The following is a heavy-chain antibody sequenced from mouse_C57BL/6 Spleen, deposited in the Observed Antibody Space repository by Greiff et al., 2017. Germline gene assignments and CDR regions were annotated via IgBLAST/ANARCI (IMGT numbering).Heavy chain of an antibody. CDR1: GYTFTSYW. V-gene: IGHV1-55*01. D-gene: IGHD3-2*02. J-gene: IGHJ3*01. Sequence: QVQLQQPGAELVKPGASVKMSCKASGYTFTSYWITWVKHRPGQGLEWIGDIYPGSGSTNYNEKFKSKATLTVDTSSSTAYMQLSSLTSEDSAVYYCARYEDSSGPWFAYWGQGTLVTVSA. CDR3: ARYEDSSGPWFAY. CDR2: IYPGSGST.